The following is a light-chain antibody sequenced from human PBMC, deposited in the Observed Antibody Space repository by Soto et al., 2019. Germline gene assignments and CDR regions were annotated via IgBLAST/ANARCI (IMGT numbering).Light chain of an antibody. CDR2: GAS. Sequence: EVVMTQSPATLSVSPGERVTLSCRASQSINAHLAWYQQKPGQAPRLLIHGASTRATGIPARFSGSGYGTEFILTISSLQSEDFAVYYCQPYNTWLWKFGQGTKVEIQ. CDR3: QPYNTWLWK. J-gene: IGKJ1*01. CDR1: QSINAH. V-gene: IGKV3-15*01.